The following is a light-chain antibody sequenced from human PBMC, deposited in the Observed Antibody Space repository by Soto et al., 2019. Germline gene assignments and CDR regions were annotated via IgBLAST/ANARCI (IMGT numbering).Light chain of an antibody. CDR1: QSVGNN. J-gene: IGKJ4*01. Sequence: EIVMTQSPATLSVSPGGRATLSCSASQSVGNNLAWYQQKPGQAPGLLIYEASTRATGIPARFSGSGSATDFTLTISSLEPEDFAVYYCQQHANWPLTFGGGTKVDIK. CDR3: QQHANWPLT. V-gene: IGKV3-11*01. CDR2: EAS.